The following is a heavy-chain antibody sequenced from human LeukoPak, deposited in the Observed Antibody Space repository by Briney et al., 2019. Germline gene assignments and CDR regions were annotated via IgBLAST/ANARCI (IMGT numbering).Heavy chain of an antibody. CDR3: AKDRHYYDSSGYYYYFDY. D-gene: IGHD3-22*01. V-gene: IGHV3-21*01. CDR1: GFTFSSYS. J-gene: IGHJ4*02. CDR2: ISSSSSYI. Sequence: GGSLRLSCAASGFTFSSYSMNWVRRAPGKGLEWVSCISSSSSYIYYADSVKGRFTISRDNAKNTLYLQMNSLRAEDTAVYYCAKDRHYYDSSGYYYYFDYWGQGTLVTVSS.